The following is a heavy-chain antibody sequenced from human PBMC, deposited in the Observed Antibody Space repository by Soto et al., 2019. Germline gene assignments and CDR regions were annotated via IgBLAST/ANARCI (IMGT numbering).Heavy chain of an antibody. CDR1: GYTFTSYG. CDR3: ARDHTIFGVVTNYYYYYGMDV. V-gene: IGHV1-18*04. Sequence: QVQLVQSGAEVKKPGASVKVSCKASGYTFTSYGISWVRQAPGQGLEWMGWISAYNGNTNYAKKLQGRVTMTTDTSTSTAYMELRSLRSDDTAVYYCARDHTIFGVVTNYYYYYGMDVWGQGTTVTVSS. J-gene: IGHJ6*02. D-gene: IGHD3-3*01. CDR2: ISAYNGNT.